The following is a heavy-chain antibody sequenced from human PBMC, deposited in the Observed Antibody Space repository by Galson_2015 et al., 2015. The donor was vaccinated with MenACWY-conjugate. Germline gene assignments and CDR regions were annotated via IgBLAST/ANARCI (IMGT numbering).Heavy chain of an antibody. V-gene: IGHV1-69*13. D-gene: IGHD3-10*01. J-gene: IGHJ4*02. CDR2: FIPIFGTA. Sequence: SVKVSCKASGGTFSSYAISWVRQAPGQGLEWMGGFIPIFGTANYAQKFQGRASITAVASTSTASMELSGQRSEDKAVYYCARSMYYNGSGRLQVFDYSDRGTLVTASS. CDR3: ARSMYYNGSGRLQVFDY. CDR1: GGTFSSYA.